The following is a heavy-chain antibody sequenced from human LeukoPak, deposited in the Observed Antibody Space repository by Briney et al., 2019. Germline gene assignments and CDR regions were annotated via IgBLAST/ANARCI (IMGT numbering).Heavy chain of an antibody. CDR2: ISYDGSNK. V-gene: IGHV3-30*03. CDR3: ARVGCSGGSCYFASWYYYYMDV. CDR1: GFTLSSYW. D-gene: IGHD2-15*01. Sequence: GGSLRLSCAASGFTLSSYWMHWVRQAPGKGLEWVAVISYDGSNKYYADSVKGRFTISRDNSKNTLYLQMNSLRAEDTAVYYCARVGCSGGSCYFASWYYYYMDVWGKGTTVTVSS. J-gene: IGHJ6*03.